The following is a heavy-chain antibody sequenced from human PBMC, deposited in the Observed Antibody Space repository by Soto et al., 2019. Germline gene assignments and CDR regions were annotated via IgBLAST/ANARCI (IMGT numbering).Heavy chain of an antibody. CDR1: GFTFNSYT. D-gene: IGHD3-16*01. CDR2: ISGSGVST. J-gene: IGHJ4*02. Sequence: GSLRLSCASSGFTFNSYTMTWVLQAPGKGLEWVSDISGSGVSTTYADSVKGRFTISRDNPKNTLYLQMNSLRAEDTAVYYCAKVTFNSGRGRPYFDYWGQGTLVTVSS. CDR3: AKVTFNSGRGRPYFDY. V-gene: IGHV3-23*01.